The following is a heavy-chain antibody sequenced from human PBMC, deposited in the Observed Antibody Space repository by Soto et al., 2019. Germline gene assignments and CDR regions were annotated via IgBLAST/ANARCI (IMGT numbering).Heavy chain of an antibody. CDR1: ADSISSYF. D-gene: IGHD6-19*01. CDR2: VHTSVST. Sequence: SVTLSLTCTVSADSISSYFWSWIRQPAGKGLEWIGRVHTSVSTTSNPSLKSRVTMSVDTSKSLFSLKLTSVTAADKAVYYCARETALASTGWLVPWGQGTLVTFSS. J-gene: IGHJ5*02. V-gene: IGHV4-4*07. CDR3: ARETALASTGWLVP.